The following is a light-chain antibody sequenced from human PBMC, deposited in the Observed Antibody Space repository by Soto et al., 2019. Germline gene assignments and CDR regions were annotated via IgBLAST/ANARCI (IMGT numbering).Light chain of an antibody. CDR2: DAS. Sequence: DIPMTQSPSTLSASVGDRVTITCRASQTISNWLAWYQQEPGKAPKLLIYDASSLRSGVPSRFSGSGFATDFTLTISSLQPDDFVTYYCQQYSIYPYTFGQGTKLEIK. CDR1: QTISNW. V-gene: IGKV1-5*01. J-gene: IGKJ2*01. CDR3: QQYSIYPYT.